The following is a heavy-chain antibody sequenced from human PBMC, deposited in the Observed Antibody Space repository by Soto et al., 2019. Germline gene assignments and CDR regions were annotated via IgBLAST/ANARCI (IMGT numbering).Heavy chain of an antibody. D-gene: IGHD3-10*01. Sequence: SETLSLTCTVSGDSISTYYWSWIRQPPGKGLEWIGYIYYRGSTNYNPPLKSRVTISVDTSKNQFSLNLSSLTAADTAVYYCARGVVRGATFDYWGQGTLVTVSS. CDR1: GDSISTYY. V-gene: IGHV4-59*01. CDR3: ARGVVRGATFDY. CDR2: IYYRGST. J-gene: IGHJ4*02.